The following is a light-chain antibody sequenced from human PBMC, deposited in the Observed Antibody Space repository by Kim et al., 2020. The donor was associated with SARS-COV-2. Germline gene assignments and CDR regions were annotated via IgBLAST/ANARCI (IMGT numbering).Light chain of an antibody. CDR2: LNSDGGH. V-gene: IGLV4-69*01. Sequence: SVTPPCTRINGHSSYAIALHQQHPEKGPRYFMNLNSDGGHSKGDGIPDRFSGSSSGAERYLTISSLQSEDEADYYRQTWGTGIRVFGGGTQLTVL. CDR3: QTWGTGIRV. J-gene: IGLJ3*02. CDR1: NGHSSYA.